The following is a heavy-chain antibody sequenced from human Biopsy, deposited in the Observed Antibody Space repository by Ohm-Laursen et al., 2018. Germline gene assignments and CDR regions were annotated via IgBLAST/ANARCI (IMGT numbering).Heavy chain of an antibody. J-gene: IGHJ6*02. CDR1: SGSFSGYY. CDR3: ARGRGYCGGDCYPTYYYNYGMDV. V-gene: IGHV4-34*01. Sequence: SETLSLTCAVFSGSFSGYYWSWIRQPPGKGLEWIGEINHSGSTNNNPSLKSRVTISVDTSKNQFSLKVSSVTAADTAVYYCARGRGYCGGDCYPTYYYNYGMDVWGQGTTVTVSS. D-gene: IGHD2-21*02. CDR2: INHSGST.